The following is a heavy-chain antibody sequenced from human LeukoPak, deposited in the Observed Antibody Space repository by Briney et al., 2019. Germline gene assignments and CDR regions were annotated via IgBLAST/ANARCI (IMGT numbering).Heavy chain of an antibody. CDR3: AGRAARFFDY. V-gene: IGHV4-59*01. D-gene: IGHD6-25*01. Sequence: SETLSLTCTVSGDSLNNYYWSWIRQPPGEGLQWIGYIFYSGSSNYNASLRSRVAISVDTSKNQFSLKLTSVTAADTAVYYCAGRAARFFDYWGQGILVTVSS. J-gene: IGHJ4*02. CDR2: IFYSGSS. CDR1: GDSLNNYY.